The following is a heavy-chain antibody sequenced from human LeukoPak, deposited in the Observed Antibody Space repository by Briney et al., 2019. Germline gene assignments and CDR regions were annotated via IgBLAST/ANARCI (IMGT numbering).Heavy chain of an antibody. CDR2: IIPIFGTA. D-gene: IGHD1-1*01. CDR1: GGTFSSYA. Sequence: SVKVSCKASGGTFSSYAISWVRQAPGQGLEWMGGIIPIFGTANYAQKFQGRVTITTDESTSTAYMELSSLRSEDTAVYYCASRSPTGTDAFDIWGQGTMVTVSS. J-gene: IGHJ3*02. V-gene: IGHV1-69*05. CDR3: ASRSPTGTDAFDI.